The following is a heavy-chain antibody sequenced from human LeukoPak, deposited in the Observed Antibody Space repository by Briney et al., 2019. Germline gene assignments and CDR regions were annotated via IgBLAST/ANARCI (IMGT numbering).Heavy chain of an antibody. CDR2: VSGSGGST. V-gene: IGHV3-23*01. J-gene: IGHJ5*02. CDR1: GFTFSSYA. CDR3: AGNTGGLQVVGSWGVDP. Sequence: PGGSLRLSCAASGFTFSSYAMSWVRQAPGKGLEWVSTVSGSGGSTYYADSVRGRFSISRDNSKNTLYLQLNRLRAEDTAVYYCAGNTGGLQVVGSWGVDPWGQGTLVTVSS. D-gene: IGHD3-16*01.